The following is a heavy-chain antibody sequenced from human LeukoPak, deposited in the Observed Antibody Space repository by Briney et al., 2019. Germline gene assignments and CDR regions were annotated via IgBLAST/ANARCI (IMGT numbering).Heavy chain of an antibody. CDR2: ISYDGSNK. CDR3: ASEHIVVVTAIPNWFDP. CDR1: GFTFSSYA. V-gene: IGHV3-30-3*01. J-gene: IGHJ5*02. D-gene: IGHD2-21*02. Sequence: HPGGSLRLSCAASGFTFSSYAMHWVRQAPGKGLEWVAVISYDGSNKYYADSVKGRFTVSRDNSKNTLYLQMNSLRAEDTAVYYCASEHIVVVTAIPNWFDPWGQGTLVTVSS.